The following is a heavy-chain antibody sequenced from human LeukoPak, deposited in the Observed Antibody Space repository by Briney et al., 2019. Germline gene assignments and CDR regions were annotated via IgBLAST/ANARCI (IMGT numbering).Heavy chain of an antibody. Sequence: SETLSLTCTVSGGSINSYYWTWIRQPPGKGLEWIGYIYNSGSTNYNPSLKSRVTISVDTSKNQFSLKLTSVTAADTAVYYCARRRASGFGELLDYWGQGTLVTVSS. CDR2: IYNSGST. V-gene: IGHV4-59*08. CDR1: GGSINSYY. CDR3: ARRRASGFGELLDY. D-gene: IGHD3-10*01. J-gene: IGHJ4*02.